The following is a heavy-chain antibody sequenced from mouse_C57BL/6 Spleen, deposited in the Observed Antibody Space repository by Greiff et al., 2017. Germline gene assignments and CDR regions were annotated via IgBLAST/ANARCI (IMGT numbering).Heavy chain of an antibody. Sequence: QVQLKQSGAELVKPGASVKISCKASGYAFSSYWMNWVKQRPGKGLEWIGQIYPGDGDTDYNGKFKGKATLTADKSSSTAYMQLSSLTSEDSAVYFCARSGSLPMDYWGQGTSVTVSS. CDR1: GYAFSSYW. J-gene: IGHJ4*01. CDR2: IYPGDGDT. CDR3: ARSGSLPMDY. V-gene: IGHV1-80*01. D-gene: IGHD6-2*01.